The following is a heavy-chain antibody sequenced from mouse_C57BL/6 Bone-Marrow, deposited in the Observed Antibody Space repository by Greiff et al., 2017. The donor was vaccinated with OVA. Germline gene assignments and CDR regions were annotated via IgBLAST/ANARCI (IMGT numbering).Heavy chain of an antibody. V-gene: IGHV5-9*01. CDR1: GFTFSSYT. D-gene: IGHD1-1*01. J-gene: IGHJ2*01. Sequence: EVQLVESGGGLVKPGGSLKLSCAASGFTFSSYTMSWVRQTPEKRLEWVATISGGGGNTYYPDSVKGRFTISRDNAKNTLYLQMSSLRSEDTALYYCARHRTTVVHDYWGQGTTLTVSS. CDR3: ARHRTTVVHDY. CDR2: ISGGGGNT.